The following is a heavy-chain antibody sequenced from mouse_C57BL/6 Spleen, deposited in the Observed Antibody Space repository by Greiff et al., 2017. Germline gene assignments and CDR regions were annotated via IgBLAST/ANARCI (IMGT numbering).Heavy chain of an antibody. V-gene: IGHV1-82*01. J-gene: IGHJ4*01. CDR3: ATYGNYGDYYAMDY. CDR2: IYPGDGDT. CDR1: GYAFSSSW. D-gene: IGHD2-1*01. Sequence: QVQLQQSGPELVKPGASVKISCKASGYAFSSSWMNWVKQRPGKGLEWIGRIYPGDGDTSYNGKFKGKATLTADKSSSTAYMQLSSLTSEDSAVYFCATYGNYGDYYAMDYWGQGTSVTVSA.